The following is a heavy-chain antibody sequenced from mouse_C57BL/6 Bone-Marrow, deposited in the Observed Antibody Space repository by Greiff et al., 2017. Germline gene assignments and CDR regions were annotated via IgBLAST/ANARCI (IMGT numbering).Heavy chain of an antibody. D-gene: IGHD1-1*01. V-gene: IGHV14-3*01. CDR2: IDPANGNT. Sequence: EVMLVESVAELVRPGASVKLSCTASGFNIKNTYMHWVKQRPEQGLEWIGRIDPANGNTKYAPKFQGKATITADTSSNTAYLQLSSLTSEDTAIYYCALFYYGSSHWYFDVWGTGTTVTVSS. J-gene: IGHJ1*03. CDR1: GFNIKNTY. CDR3: ALFYYGSSHWYFDV.